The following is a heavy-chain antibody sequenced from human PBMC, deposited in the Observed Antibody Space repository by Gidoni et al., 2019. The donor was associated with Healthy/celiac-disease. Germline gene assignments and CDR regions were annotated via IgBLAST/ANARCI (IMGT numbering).Heavy chain of an antibody. Sequence: QVQLVQSGAEVNKPGSSVKVSCQASGCTFSSYAISWVRQAPGQGLEWMGGIIPILGTANYAQKLQGRVTITADKSTSTAYMELSSLRSEDTAVYYCARENSSGYYPYAFDIWGQGTMVTVSS. CDR3: ARENSSGYYPYAFDI. D-gene: IGHD3-22*01. J-gene: IGHJ3*02. CDR2: IIPILGTA. CDR1: GCTFSSYA. V-gene: IGHV1-69*06.